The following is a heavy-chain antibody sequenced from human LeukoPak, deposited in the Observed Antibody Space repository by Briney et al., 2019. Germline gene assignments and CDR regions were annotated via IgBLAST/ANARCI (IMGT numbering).Heavy chain of an antibody. J-gene: IGHJ4*02. Sequence: SVEVSCKASGGTFSSYAVSWVRQAPGQGLEWMGGIIPIFGTANYAQKFQGRVTITADESAGTAYMELSSLRSEDTAVYYCARARGSYSIEGYYFDYWGQGTLVTVSS. CDR3: ARARGSYSIEGYYFDY. V-gene: IGHV1-69*13. CDR2: IIPIFGTA. CDR1: GGTFSSYA. D-gene: IGHD1-26*01.